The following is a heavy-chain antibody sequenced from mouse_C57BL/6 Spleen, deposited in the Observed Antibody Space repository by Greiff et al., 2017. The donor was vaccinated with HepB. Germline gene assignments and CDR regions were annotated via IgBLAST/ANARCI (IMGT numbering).Heavy chain of an antibody. D-gene: IGHD1-1*01. CDR1: GYSFTGYY. J-gene: IGHJ4*01. CDR2: INPSTGGT. V-gene: IGHV1-42*01. CDR3: APALITTVVAPYYYAMDY. Sequence: EVQLVESGPELVKPGASVKISCKASGYSFTGYYMNWVKQSPHQSLEWIGEINPSTGGTTYNQKFKAKATLTVDKSSSTAYMQLKSLTSEDSAVYYCAPALITTVVAPYYYAMDYWGQGTSVTVSS.